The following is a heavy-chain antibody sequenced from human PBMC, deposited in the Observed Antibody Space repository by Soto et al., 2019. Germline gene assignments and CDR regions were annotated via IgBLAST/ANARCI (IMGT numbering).Heavy chain of an antibody. Sequence: PSETLSLTCIVSGGPISTYSWSWIRQPPGKGLEWIGYIYYSGSTYYNPSLKSRVTISVDTSKNQFSLKLSSVTAADTAVYYCARASTVTSDWGQGTLVTVSS. CDR2: IYYSGST. V-gene: IGHV4-59*12. J-gene: IGHJ4*02. D-gene: IGHD4-4*01. CDR1: GGPISTYS. CDR3: ARASTVTSD.